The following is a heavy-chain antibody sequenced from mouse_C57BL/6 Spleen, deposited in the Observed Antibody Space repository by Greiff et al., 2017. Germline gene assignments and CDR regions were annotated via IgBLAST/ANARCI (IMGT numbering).Heavy chain of an antibody. J-gene: IGHJ2*01. Sequence: VQLQQSGAELVRPGASVTLSCKASGYTFTDYEMHWVKQTPVHGLEWIGAIDPETGGTAYNQKFKGKAILTADKSSSTAYMELRSLTSEDSAVYYCTRGRDPRYFDYWGQGTTLTVSS. CDR2: IDPETGGT. CDR3: TRGRDPRYFDY. V-gene: IGHV1-15*01. CDR1: GYTFTDYE.